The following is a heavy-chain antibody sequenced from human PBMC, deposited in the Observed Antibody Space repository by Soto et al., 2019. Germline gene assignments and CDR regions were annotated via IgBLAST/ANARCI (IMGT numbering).Heavy chain of an antibody. CDR3: ARHTPAISISDH. D-gene: IGHD2-15*01. Sequence: PSETLSLTCTVFGGSISSSSYYWGWIRQPPGKGLEWIGSIYYSGSTYYNPSLKSRVTISVDTSKNQFPLKLSSVTAADTAVYYCARHTPAISISDHWGQGTLVTVSS. J-gene: IGHJ4*02. CDR1: GGSISSSSYY. CDR2: IYYSGST. V-gene: IGHV4-39*01.